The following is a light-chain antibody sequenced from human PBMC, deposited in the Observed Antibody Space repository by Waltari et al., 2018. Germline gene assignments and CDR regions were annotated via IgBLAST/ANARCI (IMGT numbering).Light chain of an antibody. CDR3: QQYGSSSWT. Sequence: EIVLTQSPGTLSLSPGASATLSCRASQSVSSSYLAWYQQKPGQAPRLLIYGASSRATGIPDRFSGSGSGTDFTLTISRLEPEDFAVYYCQQYGSSSWTFGQGTKVEIK. CDR2: GAS. J-gene: IGKJ1*01. V-gene: IGKV3-20*01. CDR1: QSVSSSY.